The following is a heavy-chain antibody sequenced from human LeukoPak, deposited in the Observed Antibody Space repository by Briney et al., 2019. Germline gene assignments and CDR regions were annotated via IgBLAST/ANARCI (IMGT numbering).Heavy chain of an antibody. CDR3: AKTGLYDSSGYYPPEPYYFDY. D-gene: IGHD3-22*01. Sequence: PGGSLRLSCAASGFTFSSYAMSWVRQAPGKGLEWVSAISGSGGSTYYADSVKGRFTISRDNSKNTLYLQMNSLRAEDTAVYYCAKTGLYDSSGYYPPEPYYFDYWGQGTLVTVSS. V-gene: IGHV3-23*01. J-gene: IGHJ4*02. CDR1: GFTFSSYA. CDR2: ISGSGGST.